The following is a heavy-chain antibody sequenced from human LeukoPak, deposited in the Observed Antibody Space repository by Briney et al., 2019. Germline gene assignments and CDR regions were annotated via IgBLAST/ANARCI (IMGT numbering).Heavy chain of an antibody. CDR2: INHSGST. CDR3: ARTRYSGSFRTYYYYMDV. D-gene: IGHD1-26*01. CDR1: GGSFSGYY. V-gene: IGHV4-34*01. J-gene: IGHJ6*03. Sequence: SETLSLTCAVYGGSFSGYYWSWIRQPPGKGLEWIGEINHSGSTNYNPSLKSRVTISVDTSKNQFSLKLSSVTAADTAVYYCARTRYSGSFRTYYYYMDVWGKGTTVTVFS.